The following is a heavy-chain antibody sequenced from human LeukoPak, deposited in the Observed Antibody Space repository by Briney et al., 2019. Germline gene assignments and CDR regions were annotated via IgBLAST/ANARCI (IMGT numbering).Heavy chain of an antibody. CDR1: GFTFSSYA. Sequence: GGSLRLSCAASGFTFSSYAMSWVRQAPVKGLEWVSAISGSGGSTYYADSVKGRFTISRDNSKNTLYLQMNSLRAEDTAVYYCAKVYSSSWDFDYWGQGTLVTVSS. J-gene: IGHJ4*02. CDR3: AKVYSSSWDFDY. CDR2: ISGSGGST. V-gene: IGHV3-23*01. D-gene: IGHD6-13*01.